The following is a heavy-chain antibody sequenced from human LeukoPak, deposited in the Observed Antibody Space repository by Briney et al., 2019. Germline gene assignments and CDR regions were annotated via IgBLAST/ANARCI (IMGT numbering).Heavy chain of an antibody. J-gene: IGHJ4*02. CDR2: INTNTGNP. CDR3: ARGYNGMGIAVAADY. V-gene: IGHV7-4-1*02. Sequence: ASVKVSCKASGYTFTSYAMNWVRQAPGQGLEWMGWINTNTGNPTYAQGFTGRFVSSLDTSGSTAYLQISSLKAEDTAVYYCARGYNGMGIAVAADYWGQGTLVTVSS. CDR1: GYTFTSYA. D-gene: IGHD6-19*01.